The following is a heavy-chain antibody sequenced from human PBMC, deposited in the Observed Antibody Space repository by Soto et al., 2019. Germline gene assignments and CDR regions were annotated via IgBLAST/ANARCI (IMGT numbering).Heavy chain of an antibody. CDR2: ISAYNGNT. CDR1: GYTFTGYG. V-gene: IGHV1-18*01. CDR3: ARVGRIIKAFDI. J-gene: IGHJ3*02. Sequence: AAVKVSCKASGYTFTGYGIGWGRQAPGQGLEWMGWISAYNGNTNYAQKLQGRVTMTTDTSTSTAYMELRSLRSDDTAVYYCARVGRIIKAFDIWGQGTMVTVSS.